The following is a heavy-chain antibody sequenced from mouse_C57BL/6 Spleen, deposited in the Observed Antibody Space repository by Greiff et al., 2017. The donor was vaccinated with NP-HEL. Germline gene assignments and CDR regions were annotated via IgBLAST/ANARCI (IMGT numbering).Heavy chain of an antibody. Sequence: VQLQQPGAELVKPGASVKLSCKASGYTFTSYWMHWVKQRPGRGLEWIGRIDPGSGGTKYNEKFKSKATLTVDKPSSTSYMQLSSLTSEDSAVYYCARNALIITSVVAPFDYWGQGTTLTVSS. D-gene: IGHD1-1*01. V-gene: IGHV1-72*01. CDR3: ARNALIITSVVAPFDY. J-gene: IGHJ2*01. CDR1: GYTFTSYW. CDR2: IDPGSGGT.